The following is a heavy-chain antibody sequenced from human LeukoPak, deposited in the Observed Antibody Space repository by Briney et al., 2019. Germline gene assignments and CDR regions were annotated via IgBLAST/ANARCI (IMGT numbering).Heavy chain of an antibody. D-gene: IGHD3-22*01. Sequence: GGSLRLSCAASGLPFSESAMHWVRQAPGKGLEWVAFISYDGTSQYYLDSVKGRFSISRDNAKSTLYLQMDSLRGEDTAVYYCARENEVGDSSGYYYYWGQGTLVTVSS. CDR3: ARENEVGDSSGYYYY. V-gene: IGHV3-30*04. CDR2: ISYDGTSQ. J-gene: IGHJ4*02. CDR1: GLPFSESA.